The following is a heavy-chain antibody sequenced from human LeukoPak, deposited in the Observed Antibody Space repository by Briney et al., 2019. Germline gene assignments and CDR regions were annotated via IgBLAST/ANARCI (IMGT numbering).Heavy chain of an antibody. CDR2: IYPGDSDT. J-gene: IGHJ4*02. CDR1: GYSFTSYW. Sequence: GESLKISCKGSGYSFTSYWIGWVRQMLGKGLEWMGIIYPGDSDTRYSPSFQGQVTISADKSISTAYLQWSSLKASDTAMYYCARQLLWFGELGPFDYWGQGTLVTVSS. D-gene: IGHD3-10*01. CDR3: ARQLLWFGELGPFDY. V-gene: IGHV5-51*01.